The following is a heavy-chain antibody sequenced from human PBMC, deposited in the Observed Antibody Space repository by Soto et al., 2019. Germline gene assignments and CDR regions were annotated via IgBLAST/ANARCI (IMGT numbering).Heavy chain of an antibody. CDR3: ARGIEADEPYYYYSGMDV. Sequence: GGSLRLSCAASGFTFSSYAMHWVRQAPGKGLEWVAVISYDGSNKYYADSVKGRFTISRDNSKNTLYLQMNSLRAEDTAVYYCARGIEADEPYYYYSGMDVWGQRTTVTVSS. CDR1: GFTFSSYA. D-gene: IGHD6-13*01. CDR2: ISYDGSNK. V-gene: IGHV3-30-3*01. J-gene: IGHJ6*02.